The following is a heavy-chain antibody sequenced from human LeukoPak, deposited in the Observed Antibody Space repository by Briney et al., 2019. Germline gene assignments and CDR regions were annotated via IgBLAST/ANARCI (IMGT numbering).Heavy chain of an antibody. Sequence: PGRSLRLSCTASGFAFGVYAMSWFRQAPGEGLEWVGFIRSKAHGGTTEYAASVKGRFTISRDDSKSIAYLQMDSLKTEDTAVYYCTRAGRYCSGGSCYSFYWGQGTLVTVSS. J-gene: IGHJ4*02. D-gene: IGHD2-15*01. CDR1: GFAFGVYA. V-gene: IGHV3-49*03. CDR3: TRAGRYCSGGSCYSFY. CDR2: IRSKAHGGTT.